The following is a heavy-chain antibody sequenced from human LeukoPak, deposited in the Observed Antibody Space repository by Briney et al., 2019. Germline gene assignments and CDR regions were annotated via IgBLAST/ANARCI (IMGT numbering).Heavy chain of an antibody. V-gene: IGHV3-NL1*01. CDR3: AKGYCSGGSCSIYYMDV. CDR1: GFTFSSYG. J-gene: IGHJ6*03. Sequence: GGSLRLSCAASGFTFSSYGMHWVRQAPGKGLEWVSVIYSGGSTYYADSVKGRFTISRDNSKNTLYLQMNSLGAEDTAVYYCAKGYCSGGSCSIYYMDVWGKGTTVTISS. D-gene: IGHD2-15*01. CDR2: IYSGGST.